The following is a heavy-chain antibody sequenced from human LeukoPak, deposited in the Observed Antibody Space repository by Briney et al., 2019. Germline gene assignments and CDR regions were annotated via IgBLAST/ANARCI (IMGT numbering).Heavy chain of an antibody. Sequence: SETLSLTCTVSGGSISSGGYYWSWIRQHPGKGPEWIGYIYYSGSTSYNPSLKSRVTISVDTSKNQFSLKLNSVTAADTAVYYCTRDLRQKRGYSGYDGPQGGWFDSWGQGTLVTVSS. J-gene: IGHJ5*01. CDR1: GGSISSGGYY. V-gene: IGHV4-31*03. CDR2: IYYSGST. D-gene: IGHD5-12*01. CDR3: TRDLRQKRGYSGYDGPQGGWFDS.